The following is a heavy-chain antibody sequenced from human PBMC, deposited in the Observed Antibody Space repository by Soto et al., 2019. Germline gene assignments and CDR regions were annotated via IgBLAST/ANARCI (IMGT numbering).Heavy chain of an antibody. V-gene: IGHV5-51*01. J-gene: IGHJ6*02. CDR2: IYPGDSDT. CDR3: ARTAAAGKYYYGVDV. D-gene: IGHD6-13*01. Sequence: GESLKISCXGSGYSLTSYWISWVRQMNGKGLEWMGIIYPGDSDTRYSPSFQGQVTISADKSITTAYLQWSSLKASDTAMYYCARTAAAGKYYYGVDVWGQGTTVTVSS. CDR1: GYSLTSYW.